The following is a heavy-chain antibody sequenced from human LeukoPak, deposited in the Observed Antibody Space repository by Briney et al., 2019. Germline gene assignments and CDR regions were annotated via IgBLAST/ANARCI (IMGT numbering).Heavy chain of an antibody. J-gene: IGHJ4*02. CDR3: ARDQNWSPDW. Sequence: PGGSLRLSCAASGFTFSTYSMNWVRQVPGRGLEWVSSISSTSTYIYYADSVRGRFTISRGNAKNSLYLQMNSLRVEDTAVYYCARDQNWSPDWWGQGTLVTVSS. CDR2: ISSTSTYI. D-gene: IGHD1-1*01. CDR1: GFTFSTYS. V-gene: IGHV3-21*01.